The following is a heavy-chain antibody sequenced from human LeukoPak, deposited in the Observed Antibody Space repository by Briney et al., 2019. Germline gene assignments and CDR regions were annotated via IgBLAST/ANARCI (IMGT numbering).Heavy chain of an antibody. J-gene: IGHJ4*02. CDR1: GFTFSSLT. CDR2: ISSDGASK. CDR3: ATFSSSRSNFDY. Sequence: GGSLRLSCAASGFTFSSLTMHWVRQAPGQGLEWVALISSDGASKYYADSVKGRFTISRDNSKITLYLQMSSLRAEDTAVYYCATFSSSRSNFDYWGQGTLVTVSS. V-gene: IGHV3-30*04. D-gene: IGHD6-13*01.